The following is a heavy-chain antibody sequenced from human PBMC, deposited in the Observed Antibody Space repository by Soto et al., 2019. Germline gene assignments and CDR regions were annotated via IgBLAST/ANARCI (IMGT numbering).Heavy chain of an antibody. Sequence: EVQLLESGGGLVQPGGSLRLSCVVSGFTFNNYAMNWVRQAPGKGRAWVSGISASGGSTYYADSVKGRFTISRDSSKHTLHLQPNPLTADATAIYYFAIHFYYGSGSYYAVDYWGQGTLVTVSS. CDR3: AIHFYYGSGSYYAVDY. D-gene: IGHD3-10*01. J-gene: IGHJ4*02. CDR2: ISASGGST. V-gene: IGHV3-23*01. CDR1: GFTFNNYA.